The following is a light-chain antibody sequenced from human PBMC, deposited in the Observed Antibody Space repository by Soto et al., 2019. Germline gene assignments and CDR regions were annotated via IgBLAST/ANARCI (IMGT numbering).Light chain of an antibody. CDR2: KDS. J-gene: IGLJ2*01. Sequence: SYELTQQPSVSVSPGQTARLTCSGDALPQQYAYWYQQKPGQAPVLVIDKDSERPSGIPERFAGSSSGTTVTLTISGVQAEDEADYYCQSADSSGTYVVFGGGTKLTVL. V-gene: IGLV3-25*02. CDR3: QSADSSGTYVV. CDR1: ALPQQY.